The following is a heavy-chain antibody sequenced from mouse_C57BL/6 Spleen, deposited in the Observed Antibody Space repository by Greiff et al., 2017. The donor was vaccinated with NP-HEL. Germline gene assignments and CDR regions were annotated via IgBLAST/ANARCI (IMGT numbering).Heavy chain of an antibody. D-gene: IGHD1-1*01. CDR2: IHPSHRDT. J-gene: IGHJ1*03. V-gene: IGHV1-74*01. Sequence: VQPKQPGAELVKPGASAKVSCKASGYTFTSYWMHWVKQRPGQGLVWIGRIHPSHRDTNYNQKLKGKATLTVDKYSSTAYRQLSSLTSEDSAVYYCAIGIYYYGSSYGYFDVWGTGTTVTVSS. CDR1: GYTFTSYW. CDR3: AIGIYYYGSSYGYFDV.